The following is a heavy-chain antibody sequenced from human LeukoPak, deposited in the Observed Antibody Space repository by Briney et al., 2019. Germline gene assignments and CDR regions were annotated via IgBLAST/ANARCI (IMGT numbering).Heavy chain of an antibody. J-gene: IGHJ4*02. CDR2: ISGASGGST. V-gene: IGHV3-23*01. D-gene: IGHD6-13*01. CDR3: ARGGSSSWYPNFDY. CDR1: GFTFSSYA. Sequence: GGSLRLSCATSGFTFSSYAMTWVRQAPGKGLEWVSIISGASGGSTYYADSVKGRFTISRDNSKNTLYLQMNSLRAEDTALYYCARGGSSSWYPNFDYWGQGTLVTVSS.